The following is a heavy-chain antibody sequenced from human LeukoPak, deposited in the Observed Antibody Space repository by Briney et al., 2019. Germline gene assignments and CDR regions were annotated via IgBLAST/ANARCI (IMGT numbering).Heavy chain of an antibody. V-gene: IGHV3-23*01. J-gene: IGHJ4*02. CDR1: GFTFSSYA. D-gene: IGHD4-23*01. CDR3: ARHVVTPGELDY. Sequence: GGSLTLSCAASGFTFSSYAMSWVRQAPGKGLEWVSAISGSGGSTYYAGSVKGRFTISRDNSKNTLYLQMNSLRAEDTAVYYCARHVVTPGELDYWGQGTLVTVSS. CDR2: ISGSGGST.